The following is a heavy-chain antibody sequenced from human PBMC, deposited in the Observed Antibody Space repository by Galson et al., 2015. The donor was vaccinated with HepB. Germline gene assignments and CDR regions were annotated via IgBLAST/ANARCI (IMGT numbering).Heavy chain of an antibody. CDR2: ISTSSSYK. J-gene: IGHJ5*02. V-gene: IGHV3-21*01. CDR3: AREGSGYDDGFLDP. CDR1: GFTFRSYT. Sequence: SLRLSCAAPGFTFRSYTMNWVRQAPGKGLEWVSSISTSSSYKYYADSVKGRFTISRDNAKNSLYLQMNSLRAADTAVYYCAREGSGYDDGFLDPWGQGTLVTVSS. D-gene: IGHD5-12*01.